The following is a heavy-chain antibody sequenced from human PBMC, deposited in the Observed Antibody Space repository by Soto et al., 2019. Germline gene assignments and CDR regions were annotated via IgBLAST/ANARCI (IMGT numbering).Heavy chain of an antibody. CDR1: GGSISSSSYY. D-gene: IGHD7-27*01. Sequence: SETLSLTCTVSGGSISSSSYYWGWIRQPPGKGLEWIGSINYSGSTYYNPSLKSRVTISVDTSKNQFSLKLSSVTAADTAVYYCARELTGDSDYWGQGTLVTVSS. J-gene: IGHJ4*02. CDR3: ARELTGDSDY. CDR2: INYSGST. V-gene: IGHV4-39*01.